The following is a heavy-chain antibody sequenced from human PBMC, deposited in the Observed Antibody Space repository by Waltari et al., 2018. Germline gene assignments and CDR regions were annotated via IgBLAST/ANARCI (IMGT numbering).Heavy chain of an antibody. J-gene: IGHJ4*02. CDR2: INPNSGDT. CDR3: ARDLGSDYGNRDY. D-gene: IGHD4-17*01. CDR1: RYTFTGYY. Sequence: QVHLVQSGAEVKKPGASVKVSCKASRYTFTGYYIQWERRAPGQGLEWMGRINPNSGDTNYAQKFQGRVTLTRDTSINTAYMELSSLKSDDTAVYYCARDLGSDYGNRDYWGQGTLVTVPS. V-gene: IGHV1-2*06.